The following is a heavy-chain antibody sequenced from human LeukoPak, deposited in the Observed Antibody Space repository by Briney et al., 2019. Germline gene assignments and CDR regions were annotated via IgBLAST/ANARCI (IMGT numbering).Heavy chain of an antibody. D-gene: IGHD3-3*01. J-gene: IGHJ4*02. CDR2: ISSSSSTI. CDR1: GFTFSSYS. CDR3: ARATDYDFWSGYRAYYFDY. V-gene: IGHV3-48*01. Sequence: SGGSLRLSCAASGFTFSSYSMNWVRQAPGKGLEWVSYISSSSSTIYYADSVKGRFTISRDNAKNSLYLQMNSLRAEDTAVYYCARATDYDFWSGYRAYYFDYWGQGTLVTVSS.